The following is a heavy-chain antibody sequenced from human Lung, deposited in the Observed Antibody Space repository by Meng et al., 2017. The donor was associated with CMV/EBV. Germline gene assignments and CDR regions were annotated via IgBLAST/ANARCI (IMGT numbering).Heavy chain of an antibody. D-gene: IGHD3-3*01. V-gene: IGHV3-21*01. CDR3: ARDHYDFWSGYYLYYYYGMEV. CDR1: GFTFSSYS. Sequence: SCAASGFTFSSYSMNWVRQAPGKGLEWVSSISSSSSYIYYADSVKGRFTISRDNAKNSLYLQMNSLRAEDTAVYYCARDHYDFWSGYYLYYYYGMEVWXQGTXVTVSS. CDR2: ISSSSSYI. J-gene: IGHJ6*02.